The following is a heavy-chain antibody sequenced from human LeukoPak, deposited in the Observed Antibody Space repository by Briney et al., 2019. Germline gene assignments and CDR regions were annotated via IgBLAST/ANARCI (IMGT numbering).Heavy chain of an antibody. CDR2: IYYSGIT. D-gene: IGHD4-17*01. Sequence: PSETLSLXCTVSGGSISSSSYYWGWIRQPPGKGLEWIGSIYYSGITYYNPSLKSRVTISVDTSKNQFSLKLSSVTAADTAVYYCARLDYGDLIDYWGQGTLVTVSS. J-gene: IGHJ4*02. V-gene: IGHV4-39*01. CDR1: GGSISSSSYY. CDR3: ARLDYGDLIDY.